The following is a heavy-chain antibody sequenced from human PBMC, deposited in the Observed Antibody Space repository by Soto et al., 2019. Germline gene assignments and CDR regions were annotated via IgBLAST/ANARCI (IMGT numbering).Heavy chain of an antibody. Sequence: GSLRLSCAASGFTFSSYAMSWVRQAPGKGLEWVSAISGSGGSTYYADSVKGRFTISRDNSKNTLYLQMNSLRAEDTAVYYCVKLYSSSWYYFDYWGQGTLVTVSS. CDR3: VKLYSSSWYYFDY. CDR1: GFTFSSYA. CDR2: ISGSGGST. D-gene: IGHD6-13*01. J-gene: IGHJ4*02. V-gene: IGHV3-23*01.